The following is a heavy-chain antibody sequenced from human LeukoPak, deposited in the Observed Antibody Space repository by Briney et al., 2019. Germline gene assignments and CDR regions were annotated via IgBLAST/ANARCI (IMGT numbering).Heavy chain of an antibody. D-gene: IGHD4-17*01. V-gene: IGHV4-34*01. Sequence: SETLSLTCAVYGGSFSGYYWSWIRQPPGKGLEWIGEINHSGSTNYNPSLKSRVTISVDTSKNQFSLKLSSVTAADMAVYYCARRTAVTTSSWFDPWGQGTLVTVSS. J-gene: IGHJ5*02. CDR3: ARRTAVTTSSWFDP. CDR2: INHSGST. CDR1: GGSFSGYY.